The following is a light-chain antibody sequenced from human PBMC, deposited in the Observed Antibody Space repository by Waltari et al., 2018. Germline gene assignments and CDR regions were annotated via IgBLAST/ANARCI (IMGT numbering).Light chain of an antibody. V-gene: IGLV2-14*01. J-gene: IGLJ3*02. CDR2: AVS. CDR1: CRDVGLYNS. CDR3: NSYTGSSSWV. Sequence: SALTQPTSVSGSPGQPITISCTGTCRDVGLYNSGSWYQQYPSKDPRLLMYAVSERPSGISSRISGSKSVNTASLTISGLQADDEADYYCNSYTGSSSWVFGGGTKLTFL.